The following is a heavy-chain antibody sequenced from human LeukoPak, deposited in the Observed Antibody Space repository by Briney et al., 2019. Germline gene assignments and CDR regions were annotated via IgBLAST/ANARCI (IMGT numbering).Heavy chain of an antibody. CDR1: GYTFTGYY. V-gene: IGHV1-2*02. CDR3: ARLPPAEGQWLAPYFDY. CDR2: INPNSGGT. Sequence: GASVKVSCKASGYTFTGYYMHWVRQAPGQGLEWMGWINPNSGGTNYAQKFQGRVTMTRDTSISTAYMELSRLRSDDTAVYYCARLPPAEGQWLAPYFDYWGQGTLVTVSS. J-gene: IGHJ4*02. D-gene: IGHD6-19*01.